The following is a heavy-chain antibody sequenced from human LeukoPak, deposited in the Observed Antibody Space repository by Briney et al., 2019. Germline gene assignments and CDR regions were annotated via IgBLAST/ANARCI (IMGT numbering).Heavy chain of an antibody. J-gene: IGHJ4*02. CDR3: ARENVEMATMFNPRGYYFDY. CDR1: GGSFSGYY. Sequence: NPSETLSLTCAVYGGSFSGYYWSWIRQLPGKGLEWIGEINHSGSTNYNPSLKSRVTISVDTSKNQFSLKLSSVTAADTAVYYCARENVEMATMFNPRGYYFDYWGQGTLVTVSS. V-gene: IGHV4-34*01. CDR2: INHSGST. D-gene: IGHD5-24*01.